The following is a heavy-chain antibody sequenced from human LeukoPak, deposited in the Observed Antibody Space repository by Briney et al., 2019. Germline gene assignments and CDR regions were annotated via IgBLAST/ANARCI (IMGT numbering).Heavy chain of an antibody. V-gene: IGHV4-59*01. CDR2: IYYSGST. CDR3: ARCGQPGWLRD. CDR1: GGSISSYY. D-gene: IGHD3-9*01. J-gene: IGHJ4*02. Sequence: KSSETLSLTCTVSGGSISSYYWSWIRQPPGKGLEWIGYIYYSGSTNYNPSLKSRVTISVDTSKNQFSLKLSSVTAADTAVYYCARCGQPGWLRDWGQGTLVTVSS.